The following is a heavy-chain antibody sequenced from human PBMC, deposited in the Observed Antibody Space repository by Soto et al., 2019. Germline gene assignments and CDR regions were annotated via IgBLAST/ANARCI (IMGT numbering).Heavy chain of an antibody. D-gene: IGHD2-15*01. CDR1: GGSISSYY. CDR3: ASLSAGCSGGSCYGLFDY. V-gene: IGHV4-59*01. Sequence: ASETLSLTCTVSGGSISSYYWSWIRQPPGKGLEWIGYIYYSGSTNYNPSLKSRVTISVDTSKNQFSLKLSSVTAADTAVYYCASLSAGCSGGSCYGLFDYWGQGTLVTVSS. CDR2: IYYSGST. J-gene: IGHJ4*02.